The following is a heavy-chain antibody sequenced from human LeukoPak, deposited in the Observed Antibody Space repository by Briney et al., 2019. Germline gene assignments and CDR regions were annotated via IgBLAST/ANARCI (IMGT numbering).Heavy chain of an antibody. CDR2: IIPIFGTA. V-gene: IGHV1-69*05. J-gene: IGHJ2*01. CDR3: ARMVLASNWYFDL. Sequence: GASVKVSCKASGGTFSSYAISWVRQAPGQGLERMGRIIPIFGTANYAQKFQGRVTITTDESTSTAYMELSSLRSEDTAVYYCARMVLASNWYFDLWGRGTLVTVSS. CDR1: GGTFSSYA. D-gene: IGHD2-15*01.